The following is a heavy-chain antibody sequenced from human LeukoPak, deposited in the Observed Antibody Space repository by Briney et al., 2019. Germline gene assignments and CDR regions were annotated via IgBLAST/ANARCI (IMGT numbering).Heavy chain of an antibody. D-gene: IGHD3-22*01. V-gene: IGHV1-24*01. Sequence: ASVTVSCTVSGYTLTELSMHWVRQAPGKGLEWMGGFDPEDGETIYAQKFQGRVTMTEDTSTDTAYMELSSLRSEDTAVYYCATLDKPLPIYDSSGYYHPFDYWGQGTLVTVSS. CDR1: GYTLTELS. J-gene: IGHJ4*02. CDR2: FDPEDGET. CDR3: ATLDKPLPIYDSSGYYHPFDY.